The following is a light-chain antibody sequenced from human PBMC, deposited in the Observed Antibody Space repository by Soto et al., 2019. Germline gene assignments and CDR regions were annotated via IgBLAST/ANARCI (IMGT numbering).Light chain of an antibody. J-gene: IGKJ4*01. CDR2: DAS. CDR1: QSVGSK. CDR3: QQYGDWPGA. V-gene: IGKV3D-15*01. Sequence: EIVMTQSPPTLSVSPGERATLSCRASQSVGSKLAWYQQRPGQAPRLLIYDASNMATGIPARFSGSGSGTEFSLTISSLQSEDFAVYSCQQYGDWPGAFGGGTKVEIK.